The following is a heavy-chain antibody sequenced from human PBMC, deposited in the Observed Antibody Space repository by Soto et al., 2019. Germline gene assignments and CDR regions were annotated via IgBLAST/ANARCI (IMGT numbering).Heavy chain of an antibody. J-gene: IGHJ5*01. CDR2: INAGNGNT. Sequence: ASVKVSCKASGYTFTSYAMHWVRQAPGQRLEWMGWINAGNGNTKYSQKFQGRVTITRDTSASTAYMELSSLRSEDTAVYYCARSIAAATPLDSRAQRTALPVSS. D-gene: IGHD6-25*01. V-gene: IGHV1-3*01. CDR1: GYTFTSYA. CDR3: ARSIAAATPLDS.